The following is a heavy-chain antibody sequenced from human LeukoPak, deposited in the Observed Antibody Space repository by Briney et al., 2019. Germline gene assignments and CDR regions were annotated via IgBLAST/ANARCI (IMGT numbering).Heavy chain of an antibody. CDR2: ISYDGSNK. CDR3: ARESYGGNSGLDY. D-gene: IGHD4-23*01. Sequence: PGRSLRLSCAASGFTFSSYAMHWVRQVPGKGLEWVAVISYDGSNKYYADSVKGRFTISRDNSKNTLYLQMNSLRAEDTAVYYCARESYGGNSGLDYWGQGTLVTVSS. J-gene: IGHJ4*02. V-gene: IGHV3-30*04. CDR1: GFTFSSYA.